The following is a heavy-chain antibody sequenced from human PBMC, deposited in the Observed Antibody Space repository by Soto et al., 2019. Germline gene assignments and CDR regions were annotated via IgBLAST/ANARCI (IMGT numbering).Heavy chain of an antibody. CDR3: AREPIAAAGPYYYYYGMDV. D-gene: IGHD6-13*01. J-gene: IGHJ6*02. V-gene: IGHV1-69*13. Sequence: GASVKVSCKASGGTFSSYAISCVRQAPGQGLDWMGGIIPIFGTANYAQKFQGRVTITADESTSTAYMELSSLRSEDTAVYYCAREPIAAAGPYYYYYGMDVWGHGTTVTVSS. CDR2: IIPIFGTA. CDR1: GGTFSSYA.